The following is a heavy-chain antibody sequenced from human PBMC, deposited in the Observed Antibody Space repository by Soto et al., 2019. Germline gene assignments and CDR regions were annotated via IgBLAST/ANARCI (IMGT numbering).Heavy chain of an antibody. J-gene: IGHJ4*02. D-gene: IGHD2-15*01. Sequence: QVQLVQSGAEVKKPGSSVKVSCKASGGTFSSYTISWVRQAPGQGLEWMGRIIPILGIANYAQKFQGRVTITADKSTSTAYMELSSLRSEDTAVYYCARSNCSGGSCYVFDYWGQGTLVTVSS. CDR3: ARSNCSGGSCYVFDY. V-gene: IGHV1-69*02. CDR1: GGTFSSYT. CDR2: IIPILGIA.